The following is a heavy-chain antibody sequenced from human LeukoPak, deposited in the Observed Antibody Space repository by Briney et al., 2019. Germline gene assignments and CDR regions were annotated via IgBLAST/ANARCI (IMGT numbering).Heavy chain of an antibody. CDR1: GFSLSISGMG. J-gene: IGHJ4*02. CDR2: IYANDDK. V-gene: IGHV2-5*01. CDR3: VHVPRNFPYYFDY. Sequence: SGPTLVKPPQTLTLTCSFSGFSLSISGMGVAWIRQPPGKALEWLALIYANDDKGYSPSLKSRLTITKDTSKSQVILTMTTMDPVDTATYYCVHVPRNFPYYFDYWGQGTLVTVSS.